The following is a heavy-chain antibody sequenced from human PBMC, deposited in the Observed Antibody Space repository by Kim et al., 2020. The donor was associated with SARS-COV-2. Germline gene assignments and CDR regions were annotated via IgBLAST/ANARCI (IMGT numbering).Heavy chain of an antibody. J-gene: IGHJ5*02. CDR3: ARDPGIVVPNWLDP. Sequence: YAQKRQGRVTMTTDTSTSTAYLELRNLRSDDTAVYYCARDPGIVVPNWLDPWGQGTLVTVSS. V-gene: IGHV1-18*01. D-gene: IGHD6-19*01.